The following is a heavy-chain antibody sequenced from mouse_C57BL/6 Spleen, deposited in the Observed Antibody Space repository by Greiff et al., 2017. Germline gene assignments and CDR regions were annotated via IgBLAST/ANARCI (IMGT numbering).Heavy chain of an antibody. J-gene: IGHJ3*01. V-gene: IGHV1-15*01. CDR1: GYTFTDYE. Sequence: VQLQQSGAELVRPGASVTLSCKASGYTFTDYEMHWVKQTPVHGLEWIGAIDPETGGTAYNQKFKGKAILTADKSSSTAYMELRSLTSEDSAVYYCTRPYYSNPAWFAYWGKGTLVTVSA. CDR2: IDPETGGT. CDR3: TRPYYSNPAWFAY. D-gene: IGHD2-5*01.